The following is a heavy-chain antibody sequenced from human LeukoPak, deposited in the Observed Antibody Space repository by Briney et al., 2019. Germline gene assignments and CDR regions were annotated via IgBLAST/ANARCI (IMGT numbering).Heavy chain of an antibody. CDR1: GFTFSNYW. V-gene: IGHV3-7*01. CDR3: ARDRPLFYDILTGYCDY. CDR2: IKQDGGER. D-gene: IGHD3-9*01. J-gene: IGHJ4*02. Sequence: LPGGSLRLSCAASGFTFSNYWMHWVRQAPGKGLEWVANIKQDGGERNYVDSVRGRFTISRDNAKNSLYLQMNSLRAEDTAVYYCARDRPLFYDILTGYCDYWGQGTLVTVSS.